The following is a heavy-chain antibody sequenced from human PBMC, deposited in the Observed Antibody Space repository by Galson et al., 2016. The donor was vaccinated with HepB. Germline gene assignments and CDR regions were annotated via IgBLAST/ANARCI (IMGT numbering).Heavy chain of an antibody. J-gene: IGHJ4*01. D-gene: IGHD6-19*01. CDR2: IKPKTGGR. CDR3: ARDLRDSSGPVGPKYPFDY. Sequence: SVKVSCKASGYIFTGYYVHWVRQAPGQGLEWMGWIKPKTGGRGYAQKFQGRVTMTRDTYISTAYMELSRLRSDDTAAYYCARDLRDSSGPVGPKYPFDYWGHGTLVTVSS. CDR1: GYIFTGYY. V-gene: IGHV1-2*02.